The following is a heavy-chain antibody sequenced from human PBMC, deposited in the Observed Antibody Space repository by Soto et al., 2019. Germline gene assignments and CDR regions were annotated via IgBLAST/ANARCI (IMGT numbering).Heavy chain of an antibody. Sequence: QVQLVESGGGVVQPGRSLRLSCAASGFTFSSYAMHWVRQAPGKGLEWVAVISYEGSNKYYADSVKGRFTISRDNSKTTLYLQMNSLRAEETAVYYCARDKGDGYNYVYFQHWSQGTLVTVSS. CDR2: ISYEGSNK. D-gene: IGHD5-12*01. V-gene: IGHV3-30-3*01. J-gene: IGHJ1*01. CDR3: ARDKGDGYNYVYFQH. CDR1: GFTFSSYA.